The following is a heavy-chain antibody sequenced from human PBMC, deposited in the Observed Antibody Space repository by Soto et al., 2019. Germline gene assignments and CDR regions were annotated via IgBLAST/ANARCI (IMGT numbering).Heavy chain of an antibody. CDR1: GLTISGKKY. J-gene: IGHJ3*01. CDR2: LYDVDGS. CDR3: ATWHERKHAYDV. Sequence: DVQLVESGGGLIQPGESLRLSCAAFGLTISGKKYVAWVRQAPGKGLEWVSALYDVDGSFYADSVKGRFTTSSDSSKTTVYLQINVLRPDDTAVYYCATWHERKHAYDVWGQGTTVTVSS. V-gene: IGHV3-53*01. D-gene: IGHD1-1*01.